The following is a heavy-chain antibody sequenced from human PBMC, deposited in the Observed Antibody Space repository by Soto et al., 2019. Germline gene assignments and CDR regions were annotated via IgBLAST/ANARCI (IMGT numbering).Heavy chain of an antibody. J-gene: IGHJ6*02. Sequence: GASVKVSCKDSGFTFTRSAMQWVRQARGQRLEWIGWIVVGSGTTNYAQKFQERVTITRVLSTSTAYMELSNLRSEDTAVYYCAAAPINMVRGLSRYYYGLDVWG. V-gene: IGHV1-58*02. CDR2: IVVGSGTT. D-gene: IGHD3-10*01. CDR3: AAAPINMVRGLSRYYYGLDV. CDR1: GFTFTRSA.